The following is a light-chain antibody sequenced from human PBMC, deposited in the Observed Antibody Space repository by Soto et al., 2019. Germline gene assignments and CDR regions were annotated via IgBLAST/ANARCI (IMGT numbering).Light chain of an antibody. CDR3: GTWDSSLTGEV. Sequence: QSVLTQPPSVSAAPGQKVTISCSGSSSNIGNNYVSWYQQLPRTAPKLLIYDNNNRPSGIPDRFSGSKSGTSATLGITGLQTGDEADYYCGTWDSSLTGEVFGGGTKVTVL. V-gene: IGLV1-51*01. CDR1: SSNIGNNY. J-gene: IGLJ2*01. CDR2: DNN.